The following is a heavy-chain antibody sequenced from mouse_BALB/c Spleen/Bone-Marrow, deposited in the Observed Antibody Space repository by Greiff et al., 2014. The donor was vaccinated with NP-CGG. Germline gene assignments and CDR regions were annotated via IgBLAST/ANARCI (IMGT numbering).Heavy chain of an antibody. V-gene: IGHV5-9-3*01. J-gene: IGHJ3*01. CDR3: ARQYDYDGAWFAY. CDR1: GFTFSSYA. D-gene: IGHD2-4*01. Sequence: EVQLVESGGGLVKPGGSLKHSCAASGFTFSSYAMSWVRQTPEKRLEWVATISSGGSYTYYPDSVKGRFTISRDNAKNTLYLQMSSLRSEDTAMYYCARQYDYDGAWFAYWGQGTLVTVSA. CDR2: ISSGGSYT.